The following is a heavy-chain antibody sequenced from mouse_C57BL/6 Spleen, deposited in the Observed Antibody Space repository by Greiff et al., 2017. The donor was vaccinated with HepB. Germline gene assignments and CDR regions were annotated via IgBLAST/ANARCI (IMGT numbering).Heavy chain of an antibody. Sequence: ESGPGLVKPSQSLSLTCSVTGYSITSGYYWNWIRQFPGNKLEWMGYISYDGSNNYNPSLKNRISITRDTSKNQFFLKLNSVTTEDTATYYCARETAQATLGWGQGTLVTVSA. CDR3: ARETAQATLG. J-gene: IGHJ3*02. CDR1: GYSITSGYY. CDR2: ISYDGSN. D-gene: IGHD3-2*02. V-gene: IGHV3-6*01.